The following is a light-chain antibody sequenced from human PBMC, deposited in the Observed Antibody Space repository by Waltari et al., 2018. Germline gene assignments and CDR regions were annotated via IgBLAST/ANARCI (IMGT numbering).Light chain of an antibody. Sequence: DIVMTQSPDSLAVSLGETATISCKSSQSVLYSPANKNYLAWYQQKPGQPPKLLIYWASTRESGVPDRFSGSGSETDFTLTISSLQAEDVAVYYCQEYFSAPYTFGQRTKLEI. CDR2: WAS. V-gene: IGKV4-1*01. CDR1: QSVLYSPANKNY. CDR3: QEYFSAPYT. J-gene: IGKJ2*01.